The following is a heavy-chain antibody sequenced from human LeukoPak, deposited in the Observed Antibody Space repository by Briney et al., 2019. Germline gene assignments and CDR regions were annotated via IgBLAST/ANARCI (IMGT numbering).Heavy chain of an antibody. CDR2: INWNGGST. D-gene: IGHD3-10*01. Sequence: PGGSLRLSCAASGFTFSDYYMSWVRQAPGKGLEWVSGINWNGGSTGYADSVKGRFTISRDNAKNSLYLQMNSLRAEDTALYYCARHCGSGSYEAFDYWGQGTLVTVSS. J-gene: IGHJ4*02. CDR3: ARHCGSGSYEAFDY. CDR1: GFTFSDYY. V-gene: IGHV3-20*04.